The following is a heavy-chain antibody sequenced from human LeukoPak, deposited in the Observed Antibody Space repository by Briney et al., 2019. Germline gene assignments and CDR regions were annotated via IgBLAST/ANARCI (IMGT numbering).Heavy chain of an antibody. CDR3: ARRGVTISGVLVYHYSGLDV. CDR2: IEDDGSER. J-gene: IGHJ6*02. Sequence: GGSLRLSCAGSGFTFSSHWMNWVRQAPGKGLEWVASIEDDGSERHYVDSVKGRFTISRDNAKTSLYLQMSSLRGEDTAVYYCARRGVTISGVLVYHYSGLDVWGQGTTVTVSS. D-gene: IGHD3-3*01. CDR1: GFTFSSHW. V-gene: IGHV3-7*01.